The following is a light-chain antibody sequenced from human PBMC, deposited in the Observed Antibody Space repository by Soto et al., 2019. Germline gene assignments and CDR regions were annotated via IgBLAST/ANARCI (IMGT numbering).Light chain of an antibody. CDR2: GAS. CDR3: QQYNNWPLWT. V-gene: IGKV3-15*01. Sequence: EIVMTQSPATLSVSPGERATLSCRASQSVSSNLAWYQQKPGQAPRLLIYGASTGATGIPARFSGSGSGTEFTLTISSLQSEDFALYYCQQYNNWPLWTFGQGTKVEIK. CDR1: QSVSSN. J-gene: IGKJ1*01.